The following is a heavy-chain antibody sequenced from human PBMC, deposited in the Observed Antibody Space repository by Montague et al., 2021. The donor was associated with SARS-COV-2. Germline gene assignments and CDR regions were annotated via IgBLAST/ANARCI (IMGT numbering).Heavy chain of an antibody. CDR3: ARDHLYYDFWSGYYDQYGMDV. V-gene: IGHV3-53*01. D-gene: IGHD3-3*01. J-gene: IGHJ6*02. Sequence: SLRLSCAASGFTVSSNYMSWVRQAPGKGLEWVSVIYSGGSTYYADSVKGRFTISRDNSKNTLYPQMNSLRAEDTAVYYCARDHLYYDFWSGYYDQYGMDVWGQGTTVTVSS. CDR1: GFTVSSNY. CDR2: IYSGGST.